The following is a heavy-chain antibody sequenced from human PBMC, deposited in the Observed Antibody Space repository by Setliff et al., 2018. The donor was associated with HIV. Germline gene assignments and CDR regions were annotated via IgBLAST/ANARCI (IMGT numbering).Heavy chain of an antibody. J-gene: IGHJ1*01. CDR1: GYTFTSYY. CDR2: INPSSGST. V-gene: IGHV1-46*01. CDR3: ARDPAPSSSASYFQH. D-gene: IGHD6-6*01. Sequence: ASVKVSCKASGYTFTSYYMHWVRQAPGQGLEWMGIINPSSGSTTYAQEFQGRVTMTRDTSTSTVYMELSSLRSEDTAVYYCARDPAPSSSASYFQHWGQGTPVTVS.